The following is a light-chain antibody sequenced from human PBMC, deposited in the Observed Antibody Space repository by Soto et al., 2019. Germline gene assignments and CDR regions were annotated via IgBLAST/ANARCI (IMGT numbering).Light chain of an antibody. V-gene: IGLV3-21*02. Sequence: SYNLPQPPSVSVAPGQTATITCWGDNIGSKSVHWYQQKPGQAPVLVVHDDRDRPSGIPERFSGSNSGKTATLTITRVEAGDEADYYCQVWPSSTDNYVFGIGTKVTVL. CDR1: NIGSKS. CDR3: QVWPSSTDNYV. J-gene: IGLJ1*01. CDR2: DDR.